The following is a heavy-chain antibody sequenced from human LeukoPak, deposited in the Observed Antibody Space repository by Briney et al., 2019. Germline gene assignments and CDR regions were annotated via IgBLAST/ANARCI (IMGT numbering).Heavy chain of an antibody. CDR1: GFSFISYG. J-gene: IGHJ4*02. V-gene: IGHV3-30*18. D-gene: IGHD4-17*01. Sequence: GGSLRLSCAASGFSFISYGMHWVRQAPGKGLEWVGVMSDDGRSKDYADSVKGRFTISRDNSKDTLYLQMNSLRDEDTAVYYCAKRPSDYGDYVSYFDYWGQGTLVSVFS. CDR2: MSDDGRSK. CDR3: AKRPSDYGDYVSYFDY.